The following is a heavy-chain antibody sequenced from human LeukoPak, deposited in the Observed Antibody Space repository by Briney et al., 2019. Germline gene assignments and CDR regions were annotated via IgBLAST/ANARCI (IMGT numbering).Heavy chain of an antibody. J-gene: IGHJ4*02. CDR3: ARDGSYGRHYYFDY. Sequence: GGSLRLSCAASGFTVSSNYMSWVRQAPRKGLEWVSVIYSGGSTYYAESVKGRFTISRDNSKNTLYLQMNSLRAEDTAVYYCARDGSYGRHYYFDYWGQGTLVTVSS. D-gene: IGHD3-10*01. CDR1: GFTVSSNY. CDR2: IYSGGST. V-gene: IGHV3-53*01.